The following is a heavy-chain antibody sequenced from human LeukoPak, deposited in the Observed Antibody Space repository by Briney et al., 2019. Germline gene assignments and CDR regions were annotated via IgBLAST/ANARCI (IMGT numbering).Heavy chain of an antibody. CDR3: ARAPYGSDRKPYYIDY. D-gene: IGHD6-19*01. J-gene: IGHJ4*02. CDR2: IKQGGSEN. Sequence: GGSLRLSCTASGFTLSSYCMSWVRQAPGKGLEWVANIKQGGSENSYVDSVKGRFTISRDNAKNSLYLQMNSLRDEDTAVYYCARAPYGSDRKPYYIDYWGQGTLVTVSS. CDR1: GFTLSSYC. V-gene: IGHV3-7*04.